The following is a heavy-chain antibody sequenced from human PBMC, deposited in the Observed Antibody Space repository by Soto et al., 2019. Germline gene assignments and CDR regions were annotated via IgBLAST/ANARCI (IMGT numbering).Heavy chain of an antibody. CDR3: AREIEQLAAPSYYYYYYMDV. CDR2: INWNGGST. CDR1: GFTFDDYG. V-gene: IGHV3-20*01. J-gene: IGHJ6*03. D-gene: IGHD6-6*01. Sequence: GGSLRLSCAASGFTFDDYGMSWVRQAPGKGLEWVSGINWNGGSTGYADSVKGRFTISRDNAKNSLYLQMNSLRAEDTALYHCAREIEQLAAPSYYYYYYMDVWGKGTTVTVSS.